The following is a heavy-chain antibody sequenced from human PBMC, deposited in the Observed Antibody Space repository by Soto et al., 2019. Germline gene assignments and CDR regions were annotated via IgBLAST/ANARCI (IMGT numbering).Heavy chain of an antibody. V-gene: IGHV3-53*04. CDR2: IYSGGST. J-gene: IGHJ4*02. Sequence: GSLRLSCAASGFTVSSNYMSWVRQAPGKGLEWVSVIYSGGSTYYAVSVKGRFTISRHNSKNTLYLQMNSLRAEDTAVYYCARVSGSWTSYFFDFWGQGTLVTVSS. CDR3: ARVSGSWTSYFFDF. CDR1: GFTVSSNY. D-gene: IGHD1-1*01.